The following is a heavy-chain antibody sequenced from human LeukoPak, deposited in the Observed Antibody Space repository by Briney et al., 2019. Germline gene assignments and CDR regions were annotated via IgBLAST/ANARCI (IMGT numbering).Heavy chain of an antibody. CDR2: IYTSGST. J-gene: IGHJ5*02. CDR3: ARDAQAVGYCSSTSCPDTDWFDP. CDR1: GGSVSGTVYY. Sequence: PSETLSLTCTVSGGSVSGTVYYWSWIRQPAGKGLEWIGRIYTSGSTNYNPSLKSRVTMSVDTSKNQFSLKLSSVTAADTAVYYCARDAQAVGYCSSTSCPDTDWFDPWGQGTLVTVSS. D-gene: IGHD2-2*01. V-gene: IGHV4-61*02.